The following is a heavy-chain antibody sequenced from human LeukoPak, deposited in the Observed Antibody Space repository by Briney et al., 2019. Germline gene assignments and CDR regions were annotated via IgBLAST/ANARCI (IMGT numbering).Heavy chain of an antibody. V-gene: IGHV3-30*04. CDR2: ISYDGSNK. D-gene: IGHD6-19*01. J-gene: IGHJ4*02. Sequence: PGRSLRLSCAASGFTFSSYAMHWVRQAPGKGLEWVAVISYDGSNKYYADSVKGRFTISRDNSKNTLYLQMNSLRAEDTAVYYCARGGAVAAAPFDYWAREPWSPSPQ. CDR1: GFTFSSYA. CDR3: ARGGAVAAAPFDY.